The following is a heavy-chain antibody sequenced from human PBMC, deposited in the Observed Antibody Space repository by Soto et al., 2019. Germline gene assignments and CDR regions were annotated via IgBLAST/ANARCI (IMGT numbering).Heavy chain of an antibody. Sequence: PSETLSLTCTVSGDSVSNTNYFWSWIRQPPGKGLEWIGEINHSGSTNYNPSLKSRVTISVDTSKNQFSLKLSSVTAADTAVYYCARGRIAAAGMPGWFDPWGQGTLVTVSS. CDR1: GDSVSNTNYF. CDR2: INHSGST. CDR3: ARGRIAAAGMPGWFDP. J-gene: IGHJ5*02. V-gene: IGHV4-39*07. D-gene: IGHD6-13*01.